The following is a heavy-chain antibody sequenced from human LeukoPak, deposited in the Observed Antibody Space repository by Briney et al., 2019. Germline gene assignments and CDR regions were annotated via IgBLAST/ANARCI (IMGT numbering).Heavy chain of an antibody. CDR3: ARLGARDIVVVPAAMVDH. CDR2: VYYSGST. V-gene: IGHV4-39*01. CDR1: GDSASSSRYF. D-gene: IGHD2-2*01. J-gene: IGHJ4*02. Sequence: SETLSLTCTVSGDSASSSRYFWGWIRQPPGKALEWLGHVYYSGSTYYNLSLESRVSISVDMSKNLLSLKLSSVAAADTATYFCARLGARDIVVVPAAMVDHWGQGTPVTISS.